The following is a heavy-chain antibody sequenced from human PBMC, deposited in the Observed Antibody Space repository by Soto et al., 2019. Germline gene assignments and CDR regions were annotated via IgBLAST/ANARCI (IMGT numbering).Heavy chain of an antibody. CDR1: GYNFAGYW. J-gene: IGHJ6*02. CDR3: ARPRLRFLEWLPQDYGMDV. D-gene: IGHD3-3*01. Sequence: GESLKISCKGSGYNFAGYWIAWVRQMPGKGLELMGIIYPSDSDTRYRPSFQGQVTISADKSISTAYLQWSSLKASDTAMYYCARPRLRFLEWLPQDYGMDVWGQGTTVTVSS. CDR2: IYPSDSDT. V-gene: IGHV5-51*01.